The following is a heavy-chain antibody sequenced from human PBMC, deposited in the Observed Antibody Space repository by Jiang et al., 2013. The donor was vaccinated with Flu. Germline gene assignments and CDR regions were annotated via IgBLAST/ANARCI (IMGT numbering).Heavy chain of an antibody. CDR2: TRNKANNFST. V-gene: IGHV3-72*01. Sequence: SGGDLVQPGGSLRLSCATSGFSLSDHYMDWVRQAPGKGLEWVGRTRNKANNFSTEYAASVKGRFTISRDDSKNSVFLQMNSLKTEDTAVYFCTRGRQFGHWGQGTLVTVSS. D-gene: IGHD3-16*01. CDR1: GFSLSDHY. J-gene: IGHJ1*01. CDR3: TRGRQFGH.